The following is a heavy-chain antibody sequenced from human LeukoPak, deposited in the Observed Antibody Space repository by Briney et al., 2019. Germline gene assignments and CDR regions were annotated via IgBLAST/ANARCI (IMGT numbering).Heavy chain of an antibody. J-gene: IGHJ4*02. V-gene: IGHV4-61*02. Sequence: SETLSLTCTVSGGFISNGSYYWSWIRQPAGKGLEWIGRIYTSGSTNYNPSLKSRVTISVDTSKNQFSLNLRSVTAADTAVYYCARGGDYWGQGTLVTVSS. CDR3: ARGGDY. CDR2: IYTSGST. CDR1: GGFISNGSYY.